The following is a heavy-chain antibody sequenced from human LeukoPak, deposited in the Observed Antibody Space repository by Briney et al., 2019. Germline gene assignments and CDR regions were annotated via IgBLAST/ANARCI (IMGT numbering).Heavy chain of an antibody. V-gene: IGHV1-2*02. J-gene: IGHJ4*02. CDR2: INPNSGGT. Sequence: ASVKVSCKASGYTFTGYYMHWVRQAPGQGLEWMGWINPNSGGTNYAQKFQGRVTMTRDTSISTAYMELSRLRSDDTAVYYCARDRKITGTLPSELGYWGQGTLVTVSS. D-gene: IGHD1-7*01. CDR3: ARDRKITGTLPSELGY. CDR1: GYTFTGYY.